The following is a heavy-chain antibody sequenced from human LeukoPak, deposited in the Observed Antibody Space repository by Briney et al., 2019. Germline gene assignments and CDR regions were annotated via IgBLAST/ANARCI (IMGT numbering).Heavy chain of an antibody. V-gene: IGHV4-34*01. D-gene: IGHD3-10*01. J-gene: IGHJ4*02. CDR3: ARRPSAHYGSGSYPFDY. CDR1: GGSFSGYY. CDR2: INHSGSI. Sequence: PSETLSLTCAVYGGSFSGYYWSWIRQPPGKGLEWIGEINHSGSINYNPSLKSRVTISVDTSKNQFSLKLSSVTAADTAVYYCARRPSAHYGSGSYPFDYWGQGTLVTVSS.